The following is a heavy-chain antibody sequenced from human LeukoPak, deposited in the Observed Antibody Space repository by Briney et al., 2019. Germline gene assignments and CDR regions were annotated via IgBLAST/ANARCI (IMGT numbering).Heavy chain of an antibody. J-gene: IGHJ4*02. V-gene: IGHV3-13*01. CDR1: GFTFIRYD. CDR2: IGTAGDT. CDR3: AGAGSETQWRAFDF. D-gene: IGHD6-19*01. Sequence: GGSRRLSWAASGFTFIRYDMHWFRQATGKVLDWFSGIGTAGDTYYAGSVKGRFTISRENAKNSLYLQMNSLTAGDTAVYYCAGAGSETQWRAFDFWGQGALVTVFS.